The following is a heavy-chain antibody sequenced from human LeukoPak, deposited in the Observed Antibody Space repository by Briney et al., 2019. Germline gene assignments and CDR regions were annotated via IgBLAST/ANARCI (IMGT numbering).Heavy chain of an antibody. CDR3: AFQSVTTSFAVDY. D-gene: IGHD4-17*01. CDR1: GYSISSGYY. V-gene: IGHV4-38-2*02. CDR2: IYYSGST. J-gene: IGHJ4*02. Sequence: PSETLSLTCTVSGYSISSGYYWGWIRQPPGKGLEWIGSIYYSGSTYYNPSLKSRVTISVDTSKNQFSLKLSSVTAADTAVYYCAFQSVTTSFAVDYWGQGTLVTVSS.